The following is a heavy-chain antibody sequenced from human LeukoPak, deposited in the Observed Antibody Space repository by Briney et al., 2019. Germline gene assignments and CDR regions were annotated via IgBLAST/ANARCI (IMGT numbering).Heavy chain of an antibody. CDR2: INPNSGGT. D-gene: IGHD1-20*01. Sequence: APVKVSCTASRYTFTAYYMHSVRQAPGHELEGMGRINPNSGGTNYAQKFQGRVTMTRDTSISTAYMELSRLRSDDTAVYYCARGLDYNWNPHDAFDIWGQGTMVTVSS. V-gene: IGHV1-2*06. CDR3: ARGLDYNWNPHDAFDI. J-gene: IGHJ3*02. CDR1: RYTFTAYY.